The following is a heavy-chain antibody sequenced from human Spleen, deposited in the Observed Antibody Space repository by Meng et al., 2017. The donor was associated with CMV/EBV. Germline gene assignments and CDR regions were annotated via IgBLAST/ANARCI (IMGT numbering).Heavy chain of an antibody. D-gene: IGHD3-16*01. J-gene: IGHJ4*02. CDR1: GYSFTSYW. Sequence: GESLKNSCKGSGYSFTSYWIGWVRQMPGKGLEWMGIIYPGDSDTRYSPSFQGQVTFSADKSISTAYLQWNRLKASDTAMYYCARRLGLGGYYFEYWGQGTLVTVSS. CDR2: IYPGDSDT. CDR3: ARRLGLGGYYFEY. V-gene: IGHV5-51*01.